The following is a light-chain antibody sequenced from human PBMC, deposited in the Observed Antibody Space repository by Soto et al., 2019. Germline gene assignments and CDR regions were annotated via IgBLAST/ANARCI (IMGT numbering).Light chain of an antibody. J-gene: IGKJ4*01. V-gene: IGKV3-11*01. CDR2: DAS. CDR3: QQRSNWPLT. Sequence: EIVLTQSPGTLSLSPGERATLSCRASQSISSRYLVWYQHKPGQAPRLLIYDASNRATGIPARFSGSGSGTDFTLTISSLEPEDFAVYYCQQRSNWPLTFGGGTKVDIK. CDR1: QSISSRY.